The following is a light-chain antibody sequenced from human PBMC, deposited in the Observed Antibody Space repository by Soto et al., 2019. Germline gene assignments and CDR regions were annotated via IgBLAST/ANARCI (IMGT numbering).Light chain of an antibody. CDR2: DVS. CDR3: SSYTSSSTLYV. J-gene: IGLJ1*01. CDR1: SSDVGGYNY. Sequence: QSVLTQPASVSGSPGQSITISCTGTSSDVGGYNYVSWYQLHPGKAPKLMIYDVSNRPSGVSNRFSGSKSGGTASLTISGLQAEDEDDYFCSSYTSSSTLYVFGTGTKLTVL. V-gene: IGLV2-14*03.